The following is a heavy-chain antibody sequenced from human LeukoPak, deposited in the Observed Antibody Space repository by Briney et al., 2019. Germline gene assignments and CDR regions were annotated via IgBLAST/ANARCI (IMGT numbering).Heavy chain of an antibody. CDR1: GFTFSSYW. J-gene: IGHJ6*04. Sequence: GGSLRLSCVASGFTFSSYWMSWVRQAPGKGLEWVASIKQDGSEKYYVDPVKGRFTISRDNAKNSLYLQMNSLRAEDTAVYYCAELGITMIGGVWGKGTTVTISS. CDR2: IKQDGSEK. CDR3: AELGITMIGGV. D-gene: IGHD3-10*02. V-gene: IGHV3-7*01.